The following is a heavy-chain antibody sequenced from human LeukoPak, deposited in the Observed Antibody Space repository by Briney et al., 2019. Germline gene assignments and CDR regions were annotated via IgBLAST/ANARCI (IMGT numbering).Heavy chain of an antibody. CDR1: GFTFSSYW. CDR2: INQDGSEK. Sequence: SGGSPRLSCAASGFTFSSYWMSWVRQAPGKGLEWVVNINQDGSEKYYVDSVKGRFTISRDNTKNSLSLQMNSLRAEDTAVYYCARGKTTSGMSAGYWGQGTLVTVSP. V-gene: IGHV3-7*01. CDR3: ARGKTTSGMSAGY. J-gene: IGHJ4*02. D-gene: IGHD1-1*01.